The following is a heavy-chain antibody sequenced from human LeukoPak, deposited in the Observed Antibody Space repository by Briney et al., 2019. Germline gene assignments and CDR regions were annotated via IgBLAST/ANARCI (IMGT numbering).Heavy chain of an antibody. CDR1: GFTFSSDT. V-gene: IGHV3-21*01. CDR3: ARGFRAFDF. J-gene: IGHJ3*01. CDR2: ISSTSTSI. Sequence: GGSLRLSCAASGFTFSSDTMNWVCQAPGKGLEWVSSISSTSTSIYHADSVKGRFTISRDNTKNSLYLQMNSLRAEDTAVYYCARGFRAFDFWAQGTVVTVSS.